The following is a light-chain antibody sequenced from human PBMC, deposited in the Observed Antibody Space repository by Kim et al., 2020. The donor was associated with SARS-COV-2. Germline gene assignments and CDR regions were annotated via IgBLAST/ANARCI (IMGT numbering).Light chain of an antibody. CDR2: GAS. J-gene: IGKJ2*01. V-gene: IGKV3-15*01. CDR3: QQYNNWPPNT. CDR1: QNIRTY. Sequence: ETVMTQSPATLSVSPWETATLSCRASQNIRTYLAWYQQKPGQAPRLLIYGASTRATGIPARFSGSGSGTEFTLTISSLQSEDFALYYCQQYNNWPPNTFGQGTKLEI.